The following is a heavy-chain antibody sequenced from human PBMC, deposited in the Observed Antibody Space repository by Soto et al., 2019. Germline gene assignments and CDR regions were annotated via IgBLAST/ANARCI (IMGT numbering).Heavy chain of an antibody. J-gene: IGHJ6*02. CDR1: RGAINISS. V-gene: IGHV1-69*13. CDR2: IIPIVASA. D-gene: IGHD3-10*01. CDR3: ARDLLGFGYTYADV. Sequence: PVEVSCKASRGAINISSLSWVRQAPGQGLEWLGGIIPIVASANYAQKFQGRVTITADESTSTAYMDLGSLKSEDTAVYYCARDLLGFGYTYADVWGQGTTVTVSS.